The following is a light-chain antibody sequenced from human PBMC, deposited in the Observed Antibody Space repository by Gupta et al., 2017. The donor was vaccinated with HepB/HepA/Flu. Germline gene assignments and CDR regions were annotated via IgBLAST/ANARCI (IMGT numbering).Light chain of an antibody. J-gene: IGLJ2*01. V-gene: IGLV2-14*03. CDR3: SSDTGTRTLI. Sequence: QSALTQPASVSGSPGQSITISCRGTDNDVGSYKFVSWYQQHSGKAPRLIIYDVSKRPAGVSSRFSGSKSVNTASLTISGLQPDDEADYYCSSDTGTRTLIFGGGTRVTVV. CDR2: DVS. CDR1: DNDVGSYKF.